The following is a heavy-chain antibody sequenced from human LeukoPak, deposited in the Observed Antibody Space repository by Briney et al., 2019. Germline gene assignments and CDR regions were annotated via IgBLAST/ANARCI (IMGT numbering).Heavy chain of an antibody. CDR1: GGSISSYY. CDR2: IYYSGST. CDR3: ARAAYCSGGSCYSLAGMDV. J-gene: IGHJ6*02. V-gene: IGHV4-59*01. D-gene: IGHD2-15*01. Sequence: SETLSLTCTVFGGSISSYYWSWIRRPPGKGLEWIGYIYYSGSTNYNPSLKSRVTISVDTSKNQFSLKLSSVTAADTAVYYCARAAYCSGGSCYSLAGMDVWGQGTTVTVSS.